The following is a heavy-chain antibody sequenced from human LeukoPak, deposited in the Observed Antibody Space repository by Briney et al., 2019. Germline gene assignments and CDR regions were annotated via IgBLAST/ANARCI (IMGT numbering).Heavy chain of an antibody. D-gene: IGHD6-19*01. V-gene: IGHV4-59*08. CDR2: IYYSGST. CDR1: GGSISRYY. J-gene: IGHJ4*02. CDR3: ARRIAVAGSNYYFDY. Sequence: SETLSLTCTVSGGSISRYYWSWTRQPPGKGLEWIGHIYYSGSTNHNPSLRSRVTISVDTSKNQFSLKLSSVTAADTAVYYCARRIAVAGSNYYFDYWGQGTLLTVSS.